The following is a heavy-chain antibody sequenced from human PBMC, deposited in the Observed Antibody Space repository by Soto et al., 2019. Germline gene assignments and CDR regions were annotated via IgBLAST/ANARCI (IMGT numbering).Heavy chain of an antibody. CDR2: IIPMFGTA. V-gene: IGHV1-69*12. J-gene: IGHJ4*02. D-gene: IGHD5-18*01. CDR3: ASGIQLWLRRINNGYSG. CDR1: GGTFSTYA. Sequence: QVQLVQSGAEVKKPESSVKVSCKAPGGTFSTYAISWVRQAPGQGLEWMGGIIPMFGTATYEQRFQDRDTITADESTKTVYMELSSLRSEDTAVYFCASGIQLWLRRINNGYSGWGQGTLVTVS.